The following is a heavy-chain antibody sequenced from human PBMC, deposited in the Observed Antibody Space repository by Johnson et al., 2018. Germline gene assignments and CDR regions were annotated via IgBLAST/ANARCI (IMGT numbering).Heavy chain of an antibody. CDR2: ISDAGKTE. CDR3: ARDFAHENWLFDL. CDR1: GFTFSSHG. J-gene: IGHJ2*01. V-gene: IGHV3-30*03. Sequence: QVQLVESGGGVVQPGRSXRLSCAASGFTFSSHGMHWVRQAPGTGLEWETVISDAGKTEFYADSVKGRLTMSRDNSNNTMLIQMNSLRPEDTAVYYCARDFAHENWLFDLWGRGTLVTVSS.